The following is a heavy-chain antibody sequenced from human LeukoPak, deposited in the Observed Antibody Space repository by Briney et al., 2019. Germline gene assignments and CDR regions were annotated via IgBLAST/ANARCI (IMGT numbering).Heavy chain of an antibody. V-gene: IGHV4-39*06. D-gene: IGHD6-19*01. Sequence: KPSETLSLTCTVSGDSISSSNYYWAWIRQPPGKGLEWIGSIFYSGTTYYSSSLKSRVTMSVDTSKTQFPLKLSSVTAADTAVYYCARAVAGTYYWGLGTLVTVSS. J-gene: IGHJ4*02. CDR1: GDSISSSNYY. CDR3: ARAVAGTYY. CDR2: IFYSGTT.